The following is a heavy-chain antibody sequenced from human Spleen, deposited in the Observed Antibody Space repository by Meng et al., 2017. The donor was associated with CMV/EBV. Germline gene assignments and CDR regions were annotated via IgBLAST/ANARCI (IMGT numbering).Heavy chain of an antibody. V-gene: IGHV4-31*02. D-gene: IGHD5-18*01. CDR3: ARVAIQLWFNYFDY. CDR2: IYYSGST. Sequence: GGSISSGGYYWSWISQHPGKGLEWIGYIYYSGSTYYNPSLKSRVTISVDTSKNQFSLKLSSVTAADTAVYYCARVAIQLWFNYFDYWGQGTLVTVSS. CDR1: GGSISSGGYY. J-gene: IGHJ4*02.